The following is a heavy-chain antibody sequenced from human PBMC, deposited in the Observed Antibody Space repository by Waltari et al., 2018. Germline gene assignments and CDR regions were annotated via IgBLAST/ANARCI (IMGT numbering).Heavy chain of an antibody. CDR3: ARQKGYYDSSGYSLDY. V-gene: IGHV1-2*02. J-gene: IGHJ4*02. CDR1: GYTLTGYY. Sequence: QVQLVQSGAEVEKPGASVKVSCMASGYTLTGYYMHWVRQAPGQGLESMGWINPNPGGTNYARKFRGRVTMTRDTSISTVYMELTRLRFDDTAVYYCARQKGYYDSSGYSLDYWGQGMPVIVSS. CDR2: INPNPGGT. D-gene: IGHD3-22*01.